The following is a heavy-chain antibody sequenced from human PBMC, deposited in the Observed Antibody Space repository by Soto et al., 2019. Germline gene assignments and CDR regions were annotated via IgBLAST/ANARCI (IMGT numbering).Heavy chain of an antibody. Sequence: EVQLVESGGGLVQPGGSLRLSCAASGFSFSNYWIHWVRQAPGKGLVWVSRIKTGGSSTDYAASVKGRFTISRDNAKNTLYLQMNSLTAEDTAVYYCAKREGNTYGLFHWGQGTLVTVSS. CDR2: IKTGGSST. J-gene: IGHJ4*02. CDR1: GFSFSNYW. V-gene: IGHV3-74*01. D-gene: IGHD5-18*01. CDR3: AKREGNTYGLFH.